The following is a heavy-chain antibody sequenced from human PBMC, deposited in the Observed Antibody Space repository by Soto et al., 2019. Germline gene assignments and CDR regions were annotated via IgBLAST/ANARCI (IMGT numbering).Heavy chain of an antibody. V-gene: IGHV1-69*06. CDR1: GGTFSSYA. Sequence: SVKVSRKASGGTFSSYAISWVRQAPGQGLEWMGGIIPIFGTANYAQKDHGTVTSSASTSMSTAYMQLTSLRSEDTAVYYCARDRGRAYNNSDGMDVWGPGTTVTVSS. D-gene: IGHD4-4*01. CDR3: ARDRGRAYNNSDGMDV. CDR2: IIPIFGTA. J-gene: IGHJ6*02.